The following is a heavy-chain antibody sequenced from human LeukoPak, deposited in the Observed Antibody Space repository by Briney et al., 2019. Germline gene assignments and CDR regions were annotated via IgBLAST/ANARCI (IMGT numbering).Heavy chain of an antibody. CDR1: GYTFTGYY. V-gene: IGHV1-2*02. Sequence: ASVKVSCKASGYTFTGYYKHWVRQAPGQGLEWMGWINPNSGGTNYAQKFQGRVTMTRDTSISTAYMELSRLRSDDTAVYYCARVMVVAAPGFDPWGQGTLVTVSS. D-gene: IGHD2-15*01. J-gene: IGHJ5*02. CDR3: ARVMVVAAPGFDP. CDR2: INPNSGGT.